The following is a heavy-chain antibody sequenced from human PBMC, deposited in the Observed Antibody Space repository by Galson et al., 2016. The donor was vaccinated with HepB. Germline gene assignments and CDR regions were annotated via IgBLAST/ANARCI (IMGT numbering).Heavy chain of an antibody. CDR3: ASGTAYGSAFEI. V-gene: IGHV6-1*01. J-gene: IGHJ3*02. CDR2: TYYRSKWYN. Sequence: ISGDSVSSINAAWHWLRQSPSRGLEWLGRTYYRSKWYNDYATSLKGRIIITPDTSKNQFSLQLHSVSHEDTAVYYCASGTAYGSAFEIWGQGTLVTVSS. CDR1: GDSVSSINAA. D-gene: IGHD2-21*02.